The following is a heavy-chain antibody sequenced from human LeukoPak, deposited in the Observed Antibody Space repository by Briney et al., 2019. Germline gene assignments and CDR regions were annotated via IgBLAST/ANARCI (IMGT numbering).Heavy chain of an antibody. V-gene: IGHV4-34*01. D-gene: IGHD2-2*01. CDR2: INHSGST. Sequence: SETLSLTCAVYGESFSGYYWSRIRQPPGKGLEWIGEINHSGSTNYNPSLKSRVTISVDTSKNQFSLKLSSVTAADTAVYYCARGRVVPAADYYYYGMDVWGKGTTVTVSS. J-gene: IGHJ6*04. CDR1: GESFSGYY. CDR3: ARGRVVPAADYYYYGMDV.